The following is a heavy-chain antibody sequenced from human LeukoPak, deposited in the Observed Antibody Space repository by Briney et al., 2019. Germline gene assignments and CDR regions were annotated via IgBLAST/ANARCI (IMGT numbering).Heavy chain of an antibody. CDR1: GYTFTGYY. CDR2: INPNSGGT. CDR3: ARGGKEWLRLNYGMDV. D-gene: IGHD5-12*01. V-gene: IGHV1-2*02. J-gene: IGHJ6*02. Sequence: APVKVSCKASGYTFTGYYMHWVRQAPGQGLEWMGWINPNSGGTNYAQKFQGRVTMTRDTSISTAYMELSRLRSDDTAVYYCARGGKEWLRLNYGMDVWGQGTTVTVSS.